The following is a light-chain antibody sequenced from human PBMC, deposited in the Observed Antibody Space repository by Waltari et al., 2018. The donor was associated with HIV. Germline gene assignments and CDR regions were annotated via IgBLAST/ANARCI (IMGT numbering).Light chain of an antibody. V-gene: IGLV1-47*01. CDR2: SNA. CDR1: RSNVGKNY. CDR3: ASWDDALSSWL. J-gene: IGLJ6*01. Sequence: QSGLSQPPSTSRPPGQRVVISCSGSRSNVGKNYVSWFQQLPGAAPRLLIASNARRPSGVPARFTAAKSGTSASLVISGLRSDDEAEYFCASWDDALSSWLFGGGTKLTVL.